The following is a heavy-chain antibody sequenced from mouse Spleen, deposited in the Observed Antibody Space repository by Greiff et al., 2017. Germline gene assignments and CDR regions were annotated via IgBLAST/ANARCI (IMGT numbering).Heavy chain of an antibody. CDR1: GYSFTGYY. Sequence: EVQLQQSGPELVKPGASVKISCKASGYSFTGYYMNWVKQSPEKSLEWIGEINPSTGGTTYNQKFKAKATLTVDKSSSTAYMQLKSLTSEDSAVYYCARSGYGDYEDAMDYWGQGTSVTVSS. CDR2: INPSTGGT. J-gene: IGHJ4*01. V-gene: IGHV1-42*01. CDR3: ARSGYGDYEDAMDY. D-gene: IGHD2-13*01.